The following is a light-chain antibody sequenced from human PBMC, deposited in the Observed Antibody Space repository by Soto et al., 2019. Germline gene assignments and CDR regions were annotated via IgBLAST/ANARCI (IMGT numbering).Light chain of an antibody. J-gene: IGLJ1*01. Sequence: QSALTQPASVSGSPGQSITISCTGTSSDVGGHNYVSWYQQHPGKAPKLMIYEVSNRPSGVSNRFSGSKSGNTASLTISGLQAEDEADYYCSSYTSSSTPNYVFVTGTKVTVL. CDR3: SSYTSSSTPNYV. CDR2: EVS. V-gene: IGLV2-14*01. CDR1: SSDVGGHNY.